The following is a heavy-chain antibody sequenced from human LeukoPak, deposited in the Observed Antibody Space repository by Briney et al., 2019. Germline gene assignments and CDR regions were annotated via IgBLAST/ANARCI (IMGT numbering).Heavy chain of an antibody. D-gene: IGHD6-13*01. CDR3: AKDLGSSWLFDY. CDR2: ISGSGGST. Sequence: GGSLRLSCAASGFTFSSYAMSWVRQAPGKGLEWVSAISGSGGSTYYADSVKGRFTIFRDNSKNTLYLQMNSLRAEDTAVYYCAKDLGSSWLFDYWGQGTLVTVSS. J-gene: IGHJ4*02. CDR1: GFTFSSYA. V-gene: IGHV3-23*01.